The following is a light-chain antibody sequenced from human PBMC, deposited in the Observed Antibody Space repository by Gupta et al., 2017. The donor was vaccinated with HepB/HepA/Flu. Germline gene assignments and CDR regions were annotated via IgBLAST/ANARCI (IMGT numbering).Light chain of an antibody. Sequence: SYELTQPPSVSVSPGQTASITCSGDKLGDKYACWYKQKPGQSPVLVIYQDRKRPSGIPERFSGSNSGNTATLTIGGTQAMDEADYYCQAWDRNTGVFGGGTKLTVL. CDR2: QDR. V-gene: IGLV3-1*01. CDR1: KLGDKY. J-gene: IGLJ2*01. CDR3: QAWDRNTGV.